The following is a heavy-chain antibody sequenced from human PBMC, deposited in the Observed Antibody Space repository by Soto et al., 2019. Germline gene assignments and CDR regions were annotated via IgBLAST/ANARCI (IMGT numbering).Heavy chain of an antibody. CDR2: IYYSGST. Sequence: SETLSLTCTVSGGSISSSSDYWGWIRQPPGKGLEWIGSIYYSGSTYYNPSLKSRVTISVDTSKNQFSLKLSSVTAADTAVYYCARQERNYAGWFDPWGQGTLVPVSS. CDR3: ARQERNYAGWFDP. J-gene: IGHJ5*02. V-gene: IGHV4-39*01. CDR1: GGSISSSSDY. D-gene: IGHD1-7*01.